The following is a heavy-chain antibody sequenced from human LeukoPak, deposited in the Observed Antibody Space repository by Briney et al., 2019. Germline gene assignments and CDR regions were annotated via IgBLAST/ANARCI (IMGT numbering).Heavy chain of an antibody. D-gene: IGHD3-10*01. CDR3: AGVSSMVRGGYYMDV. Sequence: LSLTCTVSGYSISSGYYWGWIRQPPGKGLEWVSYISSSGSTIYYADSVKGRFTISRDNAKNSLYLQMNSLRAEDTAVYYCAGVSSMVRGGYYMDVWGKGTTVTISS. CDR1: GYSISSGYY. J-gene: IGHJ6*03. CDR2: ISSSGSTI. V-gene: IGHV3-11*01.